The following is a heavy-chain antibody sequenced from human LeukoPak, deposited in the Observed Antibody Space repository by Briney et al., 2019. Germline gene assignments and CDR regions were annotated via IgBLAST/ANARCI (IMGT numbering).Heavy chain of an antibody. CDR1: GASISSYY. V-gene: IGHV4-59*08. CDR2: IYYSGST. D-gene: IGHD3-16*02. J-gene: IGHJ4*02. Sequence: PSETLSLTCTVSGASISSYYWSWIRQPPGKGLEWIGYIYYSGSTNYNPSLKSRLTISLDTSKNQFSLKLSSVTAADTAVYYCARSQIYVWGSYRYLPFDYWGQGTLVTVSS. CDR3: ARSQIYVWGSYRYLPFDY.